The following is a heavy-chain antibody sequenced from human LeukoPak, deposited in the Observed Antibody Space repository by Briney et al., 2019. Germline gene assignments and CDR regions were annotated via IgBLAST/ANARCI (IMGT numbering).Heavy chain of an antibody. V-gene: IGHV3-13*01. CDR2: IGTAGDT. Sequence: GGSLRLSCAASGFTFSSYDMHWVRQATGKGLEWVSAIGTAGDTYYPGSVKGRFTISRENAKNSLYLQMNSLRAEDTAVYYCAKDKWWGPRFDYWGQGTLVTVSS. CDR1: GFTFSSYD. D-gene: IGHD2-15*01. J-gene: IGHJ4*02. CDR3: AKDKWWGPRFDY.